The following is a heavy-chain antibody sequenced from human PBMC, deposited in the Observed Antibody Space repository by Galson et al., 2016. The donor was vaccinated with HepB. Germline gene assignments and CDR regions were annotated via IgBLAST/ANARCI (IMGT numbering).Heavy chain of an antibody. CDR2: TSSDGNNK. CDR3: ARSFCSGGSCYSDDAFDI. J-gene: IGHJ3*02. V-gene: IGHV3-30-3*01. D-gene: IGHD2-15*01. Sequence: SLRLSCAASGFTLRNYAIHWVRQAPGRGLDWVAVTSSDGNNKNYADSVKGRFTISRDNSKTTLSLQMNSLRAEDTAVYYCARSFCSGGSCYSDDAFDIWGQGTMVTVSS. CDR1: GFTLRNYA.